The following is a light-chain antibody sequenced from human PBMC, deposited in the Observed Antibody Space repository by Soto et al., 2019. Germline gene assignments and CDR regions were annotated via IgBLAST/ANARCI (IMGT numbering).Light chain of an antibody. CDR2: GAS. J-gene: IGKJ1*01. CDR3: QKYGSSQWT. CDR1: QSVSSSY. Sequence: ERVLTQSPGTLSLSPGERATLSCRASQSVSSSYLAWYQQKPGQAPRLLIYGASSRATGIPDRFSGSGSGTDFTLTISRLEPEDFAVYYCQKYGSSQWTFGQGTKVEIK. V-gene: IGKV3-20*01.